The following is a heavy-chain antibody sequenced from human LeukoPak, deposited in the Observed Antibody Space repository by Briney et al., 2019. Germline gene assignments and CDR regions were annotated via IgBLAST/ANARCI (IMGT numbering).Heavy chain of an antibody. CDR1: GGTFSSYT. J-gene: IGHJ6*03. Sequence: GASVKVSCKASGGTFSSYTISWVRQAPGQGLEWMGRIIPILGIANYAQKFQGRVTITADKSTSTAYMELSSLRSEDTAVYYCARDRGRDCTNGVSHEGMDVGCKGTTVTVFS. CDR3: ARDRGRDCTNGVSHEGMDV. V-gene: IGHV1-69*04. CDR2: IIPILGIA. D-gene: IGHD2-8*01.